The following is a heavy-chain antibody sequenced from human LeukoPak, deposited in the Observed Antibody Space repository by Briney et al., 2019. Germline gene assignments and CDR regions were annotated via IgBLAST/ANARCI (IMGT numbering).Heavy chain of an antibody. CDR1: GFTFDDYA. D-gene: IGHD6-13*01. J-gene: IGHJ3*01. CDR3: AKDRQKGSSLTAAGDAFDV. V-gene: IGHV3-9*03. CDR2: ISWASGSL. Sequence: GGSLRLSCIGSGFTFDDYAMHWVRQVPGKGLGWVSGISWASGSLAYADSVKGRFTVSRDNAKNSLYLQMNSLRSEDMALYYCAKDRQKGSSLTAAGDAFDVWGHGTMVIVSS.